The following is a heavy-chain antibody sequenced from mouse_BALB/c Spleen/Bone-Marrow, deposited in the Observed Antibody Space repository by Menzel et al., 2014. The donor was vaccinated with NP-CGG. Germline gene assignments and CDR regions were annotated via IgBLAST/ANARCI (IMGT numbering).Heavy chain of an antibody. CDR1: GFTFSSYA. CDR3: ARAYRYDGGYYYAMDY. Sequence: EVKLVESGGGSVKPGGSLKLSCAASGFTFSSYAMSWVRQSPEKRLEWVAEISSGGSYTYYPDTVTGRLTISRDNAKNTLYLEMSSLRSEDTAMYYCARAYRYDGGYYYAMDYWGQGTSVTVSS. V-gene: IGHV5-9-4*01. CDR2: ISSGGSYT. D-gene: IGHD2-14*01. J-gene: IGHJ4*01.